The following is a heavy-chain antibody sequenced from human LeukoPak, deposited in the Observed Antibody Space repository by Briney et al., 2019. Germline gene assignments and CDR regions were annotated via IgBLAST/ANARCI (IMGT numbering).Heavy chain of an antibody. V-gene: IGHV1-2*02. CDR1: GYTFNDFY. D-gene: IGHD3-22*01. CDR3: ARVAGSSGYYRFDP. J-gene: IGHJ5*02. Sequence: ASVKVSCKASGYTFNDFYVHWVRQAPGQGLEWMGWINPNSGGTNYAQKFQGRVTMTRDTSISTAYMELSRLRSDDTAVYYCARVAGSSGYYRFDPWGQGTLVTVSS. CDR2: INPNSGGT.